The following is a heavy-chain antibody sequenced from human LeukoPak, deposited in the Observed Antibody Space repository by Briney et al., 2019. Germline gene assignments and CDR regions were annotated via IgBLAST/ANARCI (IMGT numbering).Heavy chain of an antibody. V-gene: IGHV1-18*01. Sequence: ASVKVSCKASGYTFTSYGISWVRQAPGQGLEWMGWISAYNGNTNYAQKLQGRVTMTTDTSTSTAYMELRSLRSDDTAVYYCARGGYSYGFWDLEYYYYMDVWGKGTTVTISS. J-gene: IGHJ6*03. CDR1: GYTFTSYG. D-gene: IGHD5-18*01. CDR3: ARGGYSYGFWDLEYYYYMDV. CDR2: ISAYNGNT.